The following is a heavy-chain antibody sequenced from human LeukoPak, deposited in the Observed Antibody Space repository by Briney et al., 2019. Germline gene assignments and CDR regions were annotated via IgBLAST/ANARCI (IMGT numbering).Heavy chain of an antibody. J-gene: IGHJ4*02. V-gene: IGHV1-2*02. CDR1: GYTFTGYY. Sequence: ASVKVSCEASGYTFTGYYVHWVRQAPGQGLEWMAWINPNSGVTNYAQKFQGRVTLTRDTPISTVYMEVSGLTSDDTAVYYCARAHMTTVTLGDYWGQGTLVTVSS. CDR3: ARAHMTTVTLGDY. D-gene: IGHD4-17*01. CDR2: INPNSGVT.